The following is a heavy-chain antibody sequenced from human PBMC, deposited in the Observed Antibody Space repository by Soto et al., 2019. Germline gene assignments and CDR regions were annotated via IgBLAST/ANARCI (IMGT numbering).Heavy chain of an antibody. D-gene: IGHD3-10*01. J-gene: IGHJ5*02. V-gene: IGHV3-33*01. CDR2: IWYDGSNK. CDR3: ARLWFGAFDP. Sequence: QVQLVESGGGVVQPGRSLRLSCAASGFTFSSYGMHWVRQAPGKGLEWVAVIWYDGSNKYYADSVKGRFTISRDNSKNTLYLQMNSLRAEDTAVYYCARLWFGAFDPWGQGTLATVSS. CDR1: GFTFSSYG.